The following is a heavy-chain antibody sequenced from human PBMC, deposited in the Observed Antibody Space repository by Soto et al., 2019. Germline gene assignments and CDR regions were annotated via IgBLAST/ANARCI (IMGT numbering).Heavy chain of an antibody. Sequence: PSETLSLTCTVSGGSVSSDSYYWSWIRQPPGKGLEWIGYIYYSGSTNYNPSLKSRLTITEDASKHQVVLTVTNMDPVDTATYYCAHRRFAKYSSLPADFDFWGQGILVTVSS. CDR3: AHRRFAKYSSLPADFDF. V-gene: IGHV4-61*01. CDR1: GGSVSSDSYY. D-gene: IGHD6-6*01. J-gene: IGHJ4*02. CDR2: IYYSGST.